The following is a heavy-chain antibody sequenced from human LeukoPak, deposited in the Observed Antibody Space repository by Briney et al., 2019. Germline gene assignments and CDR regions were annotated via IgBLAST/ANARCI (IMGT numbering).Heavy chain of an antibody. CDR1: GGTFSSYA. V-gene: IGHV7-4-1*02. CDR3: ARDIQPPGDDAFDI. J-gene: IGHJ3*02. CDR2: INTNTGNP. Sequence: GASVKVSCKASGGTFSSYAISWVRQAPGQGLEWMGWINTNTGNPTYAQGFTGRFVFSLDTSVSTAYLQISSLKAEDTAVYYCARDIQPPGDDAFDIWGQGTMVTVSS. D-gene: IGHD5-18*01.